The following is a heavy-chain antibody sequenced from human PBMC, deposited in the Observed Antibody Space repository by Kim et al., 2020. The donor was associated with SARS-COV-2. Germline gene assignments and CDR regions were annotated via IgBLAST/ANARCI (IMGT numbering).Heavy chain of an antibody. Sequence: ASVKVSCKASGYTFTSYGISWVRQAPGQGLEWMGWISAYNGNTNYAQKLQGRVTMTTDTSTSTAYMELRSLRSDDTAVYYCARDRRDDSKYYDFWSGYLGPGFDQNYYYGMDVWGQGTTVTVSS. CDR3: ARDRRDDSKYYDFWSGYLGPGFDQNYYYGMDV. V-gene: IGHV1-18*01. CDR1: GYTFTSYG. D-gene: IGHD3-3*01. J-gene: IGHJ6*02. CDR2: ISAYNGNT.